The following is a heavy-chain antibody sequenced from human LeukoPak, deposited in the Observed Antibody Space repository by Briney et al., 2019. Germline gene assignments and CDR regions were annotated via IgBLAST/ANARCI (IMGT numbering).Heavy chain of an antibody. CDR2: ISWNSGSI. D-gene: IGHD2-2*01. CDR3: AKDGGRGSSSYYYYMVV. V-gene: IGHV3-9*03. J-gene: IGHJ6*03. Sequence: PGRSLRLSCAASGFTFDDYAMHWVRQAPGKGLEWVSGISWNSGSIGYADSVKGRFTISRDNAKNSLYLQMNSLRAEDMALYYCAKDGGRGSSSYYYYMVVWGKGTTVTLSS. CDR1: GFTFDDYA.